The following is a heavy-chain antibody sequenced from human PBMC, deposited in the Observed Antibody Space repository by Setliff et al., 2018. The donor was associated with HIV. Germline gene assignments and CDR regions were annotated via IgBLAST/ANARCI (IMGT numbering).Heavy chain of an antibody. CDR3: ARDLGYSYGDAFDI. D-gene: IGHD5-18*01. Sequence: SETLSLTCTVSGGSISSSSYYWGWIRQPPGKGLEWIGSIYYSGNTYYNPSLKSRVTISVDTSKNQLSLKLTSVTAADTAMYYCARDLGYSYGDAFDIWGQGTMVTVSS. V-gene: IGHV4-39*07. J-gene: IGHJ3*02. CDR1: GGSISSSSYY. CDR2: IYYSGNT.